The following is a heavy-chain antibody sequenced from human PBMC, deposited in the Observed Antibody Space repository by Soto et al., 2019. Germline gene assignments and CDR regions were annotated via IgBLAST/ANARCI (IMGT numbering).Heavy chain of an antibody. D-gene: IGHD3-9*01. CDR3: ARGSPPRAYDILTGYYPPYYYYGMDV. Sequence: SVKVSCKASGGTFSSYAISWVRQAPGQGLEWMGGIIPIFGTANYAQKFQGRVTITADESTSTAYMELSSLRSEDTAVYYCARGSPPRAYDILTGYYPPYYYYGMDVWGQGTTVTVSS. V-gene: IGHV1-69*13. J-gene: IGHJ6*02. CDR2: IIPIFGTA. CDR1: GGTFSSYA.